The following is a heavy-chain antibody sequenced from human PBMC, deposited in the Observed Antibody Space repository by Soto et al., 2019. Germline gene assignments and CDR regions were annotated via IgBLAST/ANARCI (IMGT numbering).Heavy chain of an antibody. CDR2: IYHSGST. Sequence: PSETLSLTCAVSGGSIRGSNCWSWVRQPPGKGLEWIGEIYHSGSTNYNPSLKSRVTISVDKSKNQFSLKLSSVTAADTAVYYCARGRGVWDIVVVVAATPLYDFDIRGQGTMVT. CDR3: ARGRGVWDIVVVVAATPLYDFDI. CDR1: GGSIRGSNC. J-gene: IGHJ3*02. V-gene: IGHV4-4*02. D-gene: IGHD2-15*01.